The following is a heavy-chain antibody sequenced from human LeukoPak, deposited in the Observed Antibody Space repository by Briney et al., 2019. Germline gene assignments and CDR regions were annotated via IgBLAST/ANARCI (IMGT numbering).Heavy chain of an antibody. D-gene: IGHD3-22*01. CDR3: ARGYYDSSGYYQYIFDY. CDR2: IYHSGST. V-gene: IGHV4-38-2*01. Sequence: SETLSLTCAVSGYSISSGYYWGWIRQPPGKGLEWIGSIYHSGSTYYNPSLKSRVTISVDTSKNQFSLKLSSVTAADTAVYYCARGYYDSSGYYQYIFDYWGQGTLVTVSS. J-gene: IGHJ4*02. CDR1: GYSISSGYY.